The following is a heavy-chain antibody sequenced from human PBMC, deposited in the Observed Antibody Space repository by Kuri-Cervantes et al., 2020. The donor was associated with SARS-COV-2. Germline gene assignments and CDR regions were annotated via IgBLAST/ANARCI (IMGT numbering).Heavy chain of an antibody. CDR2: ISSISGNT. J-gene: IGHJ4*02. Sequence: GGSLRLSCTASDFSFGRYGMSWVRKAPGKGLEWVSSISSISGNTYYADFVRGRFATTRDNSKNTLYLHMDSLRAEDTAVYYCERECFGVVNGYFDFWGQGTLVTVSS. D-gene: IGHD3-3*01. CDR3: ERECFGVVNGYFDF. CDR1: DFSFGRYG. V-gene: IGHV3-21*01.